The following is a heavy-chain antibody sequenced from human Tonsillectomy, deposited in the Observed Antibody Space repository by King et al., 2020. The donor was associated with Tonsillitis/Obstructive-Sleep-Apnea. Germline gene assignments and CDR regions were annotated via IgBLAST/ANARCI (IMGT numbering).Heavy chain of an antibody. CDR2: IGTAGDI. Sequence: VQLVESGGGLVQPGGSLRLSCAASGFTFSSYDMHWVRQATGKGLEWVSAIGTAGDIYYPGSVKGRFTISRENAKNSLYLQMNSLRAGDTAVYYCARDGKLGYCSSTSCPSLDVWGKGTTVTVSS. CDR1: GFTFSSYD. CDR3: ARDGKLGYCSSTSCPSLDV. J-gene: IGHJ6*04. V-gene: IGHV3-13*01. D-gene: IGHD2-2*01.